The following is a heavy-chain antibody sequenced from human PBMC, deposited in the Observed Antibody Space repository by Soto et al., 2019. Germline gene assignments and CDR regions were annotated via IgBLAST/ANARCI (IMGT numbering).Heavy chain of an antibody. CDR3: TKIKPGGASVDY. CDR1: GGAIDSYY. V-gene: IGHV4-59*01. D-gene: IGHD3-10*01. CDR2: ITYNGNT. J-gene: IGHJ4*02. Sequence: SETLSLTCTVSGGAIDSYYWSWIRQPPGKGLEWIGYITYNGNTNYSPSLQSRVTISRDTSKNQVSLDLRSVTAADTAVYYCTKIKPGGASVDYSGQGTLVTVSS.